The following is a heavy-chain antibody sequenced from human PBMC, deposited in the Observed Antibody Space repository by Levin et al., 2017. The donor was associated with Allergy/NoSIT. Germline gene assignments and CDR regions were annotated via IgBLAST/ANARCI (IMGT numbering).Heavy chain of an antibody. J-gene: IGHJ3*02. D-gene: IGHD3-9*01. CDR2: IIPIFGTA. CDR3: ARANPYYDILTGYSLHAFDI. Sequence: KISCKASGGTFSSYAISWVRQAPGQGLEWMGGIIPIFGTANYAQKFQGRVTITADESTSTAYMELSSLRSEDTAVYYCARANPYYDILTGYSLHAFDIWGQGTMVTVSS. CDR1: GGTFSSYA. V-gene: IGHV1-69*01.